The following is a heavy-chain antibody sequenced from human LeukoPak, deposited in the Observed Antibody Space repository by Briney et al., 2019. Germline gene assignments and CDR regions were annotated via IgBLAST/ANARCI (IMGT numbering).Heavy chain of an antibody. CDR3: ARGFLGGTDQYFDS. V-gene: IGHV3-23*01. CDR2: IGGGGPTT. D-gene: IGHD6-19*01. J-gene: IGHJ4*02. Sequence: PGGSLRLSCAASGFTFSTYAMNWVRQAPAKGLEWVSTIGGGGPTTDYADSVKDRFTISRDNSKNILYLQMNSLRAEDTAVYFCARGFLGGTDQYFDSWGQGTLVTVSS. CDR1: GFTFSTYA.